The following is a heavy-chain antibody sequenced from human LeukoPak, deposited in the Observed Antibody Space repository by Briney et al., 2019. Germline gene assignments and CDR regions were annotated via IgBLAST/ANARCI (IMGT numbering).Heavy chain of an antibody. CDR1: GFTVSSNY. CDR2: INQDGSAK. CDR3: ARTSRASPGWRPRLKNAFDL. D-gene: IGHD6-6*01. V-gene: IGHV3-7*03. Sequence: GGSLRLPCAASGFTVSSNYMSWVRQAPGKGREWVASINQDGSAKDSVHSVEGRFIISRDNVKNSLYLQMDSLRAEDTAVYYCARTSRASPGWRPRLKNAFDLWGLGTLVTVSS. J-gene: IGHJ3*01.